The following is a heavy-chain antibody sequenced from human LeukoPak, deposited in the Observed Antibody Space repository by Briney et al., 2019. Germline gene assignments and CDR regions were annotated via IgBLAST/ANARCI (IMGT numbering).Heavy chain of an antibody. J-gene: IGHJ3*02. D-gene: IGHD3-10*01. CDR2: ISSSSSTI. CDR1: GFTFSSYS. Sequence: GGSLRLSCAASGFTFSSYSMNWVRQAPGKGLEWVSYISSSSSTIYYADSVKGRFTISRDNAKNSLYLQMNSLRAEDTAVYYCASLIRITSYAFDIGGQGTMVTVSS. V-gene: IGHV3-48*01. CDR3: ASLIRITSYAFDI.